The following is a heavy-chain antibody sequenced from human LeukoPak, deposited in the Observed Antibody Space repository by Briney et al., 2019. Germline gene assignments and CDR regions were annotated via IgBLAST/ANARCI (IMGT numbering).Heavy chain of an antibody. CDR3: ARVAVAGTSRHFDY. D-gene: IGHD6-19*01. J-gene: IGHJ4*02. V-gene: IGHV4-61*08. CDR1: GGSISSGGYY. Sequence: SETLSLTCTVSGGSISSGGYYWSWIRQPPGKGLEWIGYIYYSGSTNYNPSLKSRVTISVDTSKNQFSLKLSSVTAADTAVYYCARVAVAGTSRHFDYWGQGTLVTVSS. CDR2: IYYSGST.